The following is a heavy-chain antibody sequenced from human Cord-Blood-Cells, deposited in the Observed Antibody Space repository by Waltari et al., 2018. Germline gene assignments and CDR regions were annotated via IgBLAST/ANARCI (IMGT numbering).Heavy chain of an antibody. V-gene: IGHV3-30*02. J-gene: IGHJ5*02. CDR2: IRYDGSNK. D-gene: IGHD6-13*01. CDR1: GFTFSSYG. Sequence: QVQLVESGGGVVQPGGSLRLSCAASGFTFSSYGMHWVRQAHGKGLEWVAFIRYDGSNKYYADSVKGRFTISRDNSKNTLYLQMNSLRAEDTAVYYCAKVRLYSSSWYNWFDPWGQGTLVTVSS. CDR3: AKVRLYSSSWYNWFDP.